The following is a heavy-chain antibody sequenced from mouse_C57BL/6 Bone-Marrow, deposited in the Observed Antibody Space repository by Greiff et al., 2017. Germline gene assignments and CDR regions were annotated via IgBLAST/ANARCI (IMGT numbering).Heavy chain of an antibody. CDR3: ARWFYYAMDY. CDR1: GSTFTSYW. Sequence: QVQLQQSGAELAKPGASVKLSCKASGSTFTSYWMHWVQQRPGQGLEWIGYINPSSGYTKYKQKFKDKATLTADKSSSTAYMQLSRLTYEDAAVYYCARWFYYAMDYWGQGTSVTVSS. D-gene: IGHD2-2*01. CDR2: INPSSGYT. J-gene: IGHJ4*01. V-gene: IGHV1-7*01.